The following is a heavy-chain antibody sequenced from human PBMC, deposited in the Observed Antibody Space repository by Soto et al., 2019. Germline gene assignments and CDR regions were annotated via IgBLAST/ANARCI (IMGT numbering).Heavy chain of an antibody. CDR1: VFIFYYYY. CDR3: VRVRGFLEWLD. D-gene: IGHD3-3*01. Sequence: GGSLRLSCVACVFIFYYYYMNWIRQTPGKGLEWVSYISSSGSDANSADSLKGRFSISRDNAKNAVYLQMNRLSAEDTAIYYCVRVRGFLEWLDWGQGTLVTVSS. CDR2: ISSSGSDA. J-gene: IGHJ1*01. V-gene: IGHV3-11*06.